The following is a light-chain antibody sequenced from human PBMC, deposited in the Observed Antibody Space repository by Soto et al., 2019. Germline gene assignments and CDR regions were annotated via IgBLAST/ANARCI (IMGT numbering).Light chain of an antibody. V-gene: IGLV4-69*01. J-gene: IGLJ1*01. Sequence: QSVLTQSPSASASLGASVKLTCTLSSGHSSYAIAWHQQQPEKGPRYLMKLNSDGSHSKGDGIPDCFSGSSSGAERYLTISSLQSEDEADYYCQTWGTGIPYVFGTGTKLTVL. CDR2: LNSDGSH. CDR3: QTWGTGIPYV. CDR1: SGHSSYA.